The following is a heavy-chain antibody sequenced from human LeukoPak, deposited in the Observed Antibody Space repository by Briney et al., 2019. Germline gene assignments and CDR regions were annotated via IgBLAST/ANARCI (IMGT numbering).Heavy chain of an antibody. CDR2: ITSRGEST. CDR3: ARDRPNYYGSDGHYYRRDGDY. J-gene: IGHJ4*02. V-gene: IGHV3-23*01. CDR1: GFTFSIYA. Sequence: GGSLRLSCAASGFTFSIYAMSWVRQAPGKGLQWVSSITSRGESTWYVDSVKGRLTITRDNFENTMYLQMHSLRAEDTAVYYCARDRPNYYGSDGHYYRRDGDYWGRGTLVSVSS. D-gene: IGHD3-22*01.